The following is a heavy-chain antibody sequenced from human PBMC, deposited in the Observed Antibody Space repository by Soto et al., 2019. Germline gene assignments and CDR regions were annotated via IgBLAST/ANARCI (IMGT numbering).Heavy chain of an antibody. J-gene: IGHJ3*02. CDR2: ISSSSSTI. V-gene: IGHV3-48*02. D-gene: IGHD3-22*01. Sequence: GGSLRLSCAASGFTFSSYSMNWVRQAPGKGLEWVSYISSSSSTIYYADTVKGRFTISRDNAKKSLYLQMNSLRDEDTAVYYCARASGYDSSGYYFHDAFDIWGQGTMVTVSS. CDR3: ARASGYDSSGYYFHDAFDI. CDR1: GFTFSSYS.